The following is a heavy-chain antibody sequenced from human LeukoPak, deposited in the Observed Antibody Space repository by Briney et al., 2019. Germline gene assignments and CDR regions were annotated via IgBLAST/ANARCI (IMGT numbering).Heavy chain of an antibody. CDR1: GVTFSSYA. CDR3: ARDRAYDFWSGLFDY. V-gene: IGHV3-30*04. CDR2: ISYDGSNK. D-gene: IGHD3-3*01. J-gene: IGHJ4*02. Sequence: PGGSLRLSCAASGVTFSSYAMHWVRQAPGKGLEWVAVISYDGSNKYYADSVKGRFTISRDNSKNTLYLQMNSLRAEDTAVYYCARDRAYDFWSGLFDYWGQGTLVTVSS.